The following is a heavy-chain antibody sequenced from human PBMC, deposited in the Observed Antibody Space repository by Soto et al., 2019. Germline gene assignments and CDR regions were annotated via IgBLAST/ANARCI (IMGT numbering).Heavy chain of an antibody. J-gene: IGHJ3*02. CDR1: GGSISSGDYY. CDR3: ARARTYYDYVWGSYGADAFDI. CDR2: IYYSGST. V-gene: IGHV4-30-4*01. D-gene: IGHD3-16*01. Sequence: SETLSLTCTVSGGSISSGDYYWSWIRQPPGKGLEWIGHIYYSGSTYYNPSLKSRVTISVDTSKNQFSLKLSSVTAADTAVYYCARARTYYDYVWGSYGADAFDIWGQGTMVTVSS.